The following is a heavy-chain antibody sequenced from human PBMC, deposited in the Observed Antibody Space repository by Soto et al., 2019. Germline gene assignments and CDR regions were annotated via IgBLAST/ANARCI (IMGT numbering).Heavy chain of an antibody. CDR3: AKDRYLDHDSRGYLFDN. D-gene: IGHD3-22*01. CDR2: ISRYGDFT. Sequence: GGFLRLSCAACGFTFSSYAMTWVRQAPGKGLEWVSAISRYGDFTYYADSVEGRFTISRDNSKNTLYLQMNSLRAEDTAVYYCAKDRYLDHDSRGYLFDNWGQGTLVTVSS. V-gene: IGHV3-23*01. CDR1: GFTFSSYA. J-gene: IGHJ4*02.